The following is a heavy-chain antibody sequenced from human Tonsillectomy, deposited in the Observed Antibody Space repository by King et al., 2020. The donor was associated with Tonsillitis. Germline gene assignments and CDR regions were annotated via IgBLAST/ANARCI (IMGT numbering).Heavy chain of an antibody. CDR3: ASRLRYFDWSFDP. Sequence: VQLQQWGAGLLKPSETLSLTCAVYGGSFSDYYWSWIRQHPGKGLEWIGEINHSGSTNYNPSLKSRVTISVDTSKNLFSLKLNSVAAADTAVYYCASRLRYFDWSFDPWGQGTLVTVSS. D-gene: IGHD3-9*01. V-gene: IGHV4-34*01. CDR1: GGSFSDYY. CDR2: INHSGST. J-gene: IGHJ5*02.